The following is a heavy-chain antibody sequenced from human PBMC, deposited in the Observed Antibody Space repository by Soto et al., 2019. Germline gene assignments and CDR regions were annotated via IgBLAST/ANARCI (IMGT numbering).Heavy chain of an antibody. V-gene: IGHV3-48*02. CDR3: ARSVEGHFDY. D-gene: IGHD6-19*01. CDR1: GFRFSIYS. J-gene: IGHJ4*02. CDR2: ITSDTKTI. Sequence: EVQLVESGGTLVQPGGSLRLSCAASGFRFSIYSMNWVRQAPGKGLEWSAYITSDTKTIKYADSVKGRFTISRDNDKNSVYLQMNSLRDEDTAVYYCARSVEGHFDYWGQGTVVTVSA.